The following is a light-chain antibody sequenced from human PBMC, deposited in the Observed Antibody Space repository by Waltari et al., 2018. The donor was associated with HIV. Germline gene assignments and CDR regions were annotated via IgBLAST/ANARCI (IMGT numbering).Light chain of an antibody. CDR1: QSVSTN. J-gene: IGKJ2*01. Sequence: VMTQSPATLSVSPGERATLSCRASQSVSTNLAWSQQKPGQAPRLLIYGASTRATGLPARVSGSGSGTEFILTISSLQSEDVAVYYCQQYNNWPPNTFGQGTKLESK. CDR2: GAS. V-gene: IGKV3-15*01. CDR3: QQYNNWPPNT.